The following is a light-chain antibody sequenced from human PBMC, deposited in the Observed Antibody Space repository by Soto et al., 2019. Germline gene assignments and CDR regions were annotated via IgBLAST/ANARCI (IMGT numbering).Light chain of an antibody. J-gene: IGKJ4*02. V-gene: IGKV1-8*01. CDR3: QQLVSYPQ. CDR2: AAS. CDR1: QGISSY. Sequence: AIRRTQSPSSLSASTGNRVTLTCRASQGISSYLAWYQQKPGKAPKLLISAASTLQSGVPSRFSGSGSETEFTLTISSLKPEDFATYYCQQLVSYPQFGGGTKVDI.